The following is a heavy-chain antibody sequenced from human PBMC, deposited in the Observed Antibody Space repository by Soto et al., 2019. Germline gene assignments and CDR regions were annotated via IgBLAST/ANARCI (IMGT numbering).Heavy chain of an antibody. CDR2: IYYSGST. D-gene: IGHD3-10*01. CDR3: ARDCNYGSGRWYNWFDP. CDR1: GGSISSGGYY. Sequence: PSETLSLTCTVSGGSISSGGYYWSWIHQHPGKGLEWIGYIYYSGSTYYNPSLKSRVTISVDTSKNQFSLKLSSVTAADTAVYYCARDCNYGSGRWYNWFDPWGQGTLVTVSS. J-gene: IGHJ5*02. V-gene: IGHV4-31*03.